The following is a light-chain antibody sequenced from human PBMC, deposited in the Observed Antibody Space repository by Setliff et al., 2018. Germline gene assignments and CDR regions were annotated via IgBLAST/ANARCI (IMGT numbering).Light chain of an antibody. J-gene: IGLJ1*01. Sequence: QSALAQPPSASGSPGQSVTISCTGSSSDVGGYKYVSWYQQHPGKAPKLMIYEVSKRPSGVPDRFSGSKSGNTASLTVSGLQAEDEADYYCGSYAGYNNFYVFGTGTKVTVL. CDR3: GSYAGYNNFYV. CDR2: EVS. V-gene: IGLV2-8*01. CDR1: SSDVGGYKY.